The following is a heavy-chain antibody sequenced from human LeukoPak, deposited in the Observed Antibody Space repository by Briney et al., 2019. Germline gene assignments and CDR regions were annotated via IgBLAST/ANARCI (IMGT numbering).Heavy chain of an antibody. CDR1: GFTFSNYG. J-gene: IGHJ5*02. Sequence: PGGSLRLSCAASGFTFSNYGMHWVRQAPGKGLEWVAVISYAGSNKYYADSVKGRSTISRDNSKNTLYLQMNSLRAEDTAVYYCAKAIDSGTYTEYNWFDPWGQGTLVTVSS. CDR3: AKAIDSGTYTEYNWFDP. CDR2: ISYAGSNK. D-gene: IGHD1-26*01. V-gene: IGHV3-30*18.